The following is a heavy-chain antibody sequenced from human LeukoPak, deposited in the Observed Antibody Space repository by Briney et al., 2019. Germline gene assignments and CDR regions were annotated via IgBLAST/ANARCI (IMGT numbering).Heavy chain of an antibody. D-gene: IGHD1-26*01. J-gene: IGHJ4*02. V-gene: IGHV3-66*02. CDR3: ARDPWVGSTTLH. Sequence: GGSLRLSCVTSGFSVSSGYMTWARQAPGKGLEWVSLLYSDDSPYYPDSVKGRITISRDRSRNTLYLQLDSLGPEDTGIYYCARDPWVGSTTLHWGQGIQVTVSS. CDR2: LYSDDSP. CDR1: GFSVSSGY.